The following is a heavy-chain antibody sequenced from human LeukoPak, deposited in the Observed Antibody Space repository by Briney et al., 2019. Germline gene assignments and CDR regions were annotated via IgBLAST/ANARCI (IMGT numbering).Heavy chain of an antibody. V-gene: IGHV3-30*04. CDR1: GFTFSSYA. J-gene: IGHJ6*02. D-gene: IGHD3-10*01. Sequence: GRSLRLSCAASGFTFSSYAMHWVRQAPGKGLEWVAVISYDGSNKYYADSVKGRFTISRDNSKNTLYLQMNSLRAEDTAVYYCARDRKGPRDVWFGELLLGGEYGMDVWGQGTTVTVSS. CDR3: ARDRKGPRDVWFGELLLGGEYGMDV. CDR2: ISYDGSNK.